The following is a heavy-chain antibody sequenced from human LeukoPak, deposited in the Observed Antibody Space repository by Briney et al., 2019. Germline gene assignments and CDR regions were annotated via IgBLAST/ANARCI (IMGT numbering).Heavy chain of an antibody. CDR1: SGFISTSNYY. CDR3: AREAHYYGSGAYYYYMDV. CDR2: IYYSGST. Sequence: SETLSLTCTVSSGFISTSNYYWGWVRQPPGKALEWIGSIYYSGSTYYNPSLKSRVTISVDTSKNQFSLKLSSVTAADTAVYYCAREAHYYGSGAYYYYMDVWGKGTTVTISS. V-gene: IGHV4-39*02. D-gene: IGHD3-10*01. J-gene: IGHJ6*03.